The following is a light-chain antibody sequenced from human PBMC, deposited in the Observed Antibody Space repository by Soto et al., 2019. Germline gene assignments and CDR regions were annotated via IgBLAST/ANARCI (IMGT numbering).Light chain of an antibody. CDR1: SSDVGAYNY. CDR3: CSYADNYSYV. CDR2: DVS. V-gene: IGLV2-11*01. J-gene: IGLJ1*01. Sequence: QSALTQPRSVSGSPGQSVTTSCTVTSSDVGAYNYVSWYQQHPGKAPKLMTYDVSKRPSGVPDRFSGSKSGNTASLTISGLQAEDEADYYCCSYADNYSYVFGTGTKVTVL.